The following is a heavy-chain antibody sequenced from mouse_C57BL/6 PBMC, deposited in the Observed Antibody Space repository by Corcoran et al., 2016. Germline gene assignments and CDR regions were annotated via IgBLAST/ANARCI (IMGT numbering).Heavy chain of an antibody. J-gene: IGHJ1*03. CDR1: GYAFSSYW. V-gene: IGHV1-80*01. CDR2: IYPGDGDT. Sequence: QVQLQQSGAELVKPGASVKISCKASGYAFSSYWMNWVKQRPGKGLEWIGQIYPGDGDTNYNGKFKGKATLTADKSSSTAYMQLSSLTSEDSAVYFCAPIYDGYYDWYFDVWGTGTTVTVSS. CDR3: APIYDGYYDWYFDV. D-gene: IGHD2-3*01.